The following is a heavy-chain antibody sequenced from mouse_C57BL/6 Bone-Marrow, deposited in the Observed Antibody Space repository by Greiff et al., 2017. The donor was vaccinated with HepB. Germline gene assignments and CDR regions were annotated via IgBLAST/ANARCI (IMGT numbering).Heavy chain of an antibody. CDR2: INPSNGGT. V-gene: IGHV1-53*01. J-gene: IGHJ1*03. CDR1: GYTFTSYW. D-gene: IGHD4-1*01. CDR3: ARGKLTGTWYFDV. Sequence: QVQLQQPGTELVKPGASVKLSCKASGYTFTSYWMHWVKQRPGHGLEWIGNINPSNGGTNYNEKFKSKATLTVDKSSSTAYMQRSSLTSEDSAVYYCARGKLTGTWYFDVWGTGTTVTVSS.